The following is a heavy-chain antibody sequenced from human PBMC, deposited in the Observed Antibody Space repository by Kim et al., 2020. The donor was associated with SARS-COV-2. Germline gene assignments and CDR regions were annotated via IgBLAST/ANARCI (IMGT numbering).Heavy chain of an antibody. Sequence: SETLSLTCTVSGGSISSGGYYWSWIRQHPGKGLEWIGYIYYSGSTYYNPSLKSRVTISVDTSKNQFSLKLSSVTAADTAVYYCARGVYCSGGSCTDYWGQGTLVTVSS. CDR3: ARGVYCSGGSCTDY. CDR1: GGSISSGGYY. J-gene: IGHJ4*02. D-gene: IGHD2-15*01. V-gene: IGHV4-31*03. CDR2: IYYSGST.